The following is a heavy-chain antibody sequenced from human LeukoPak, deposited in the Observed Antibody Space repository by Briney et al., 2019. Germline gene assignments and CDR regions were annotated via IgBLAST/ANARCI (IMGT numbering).Heavy chain of an antibody. J-gene: IGHJ3*02. V-gene: IGHV3-30*02. CDR2: IRYGGSNK. CDR1: GFTFSSYG. CDR3: AKVLGYCSSTSCYSPVRGVSASAAFDI. Sequence: GGSLRLSCAASGFTFSSYGMHWVRQAPGKGLEWVAFIRYGGSNKYYADSVKGRFTISRDNSKNTLYLQMNSLRAEDTAVYYCAKVLGYCSSTSCYSPVRGVSASAAFDIWGQGTMVTVSS. D-gene: IGHD2-2*01.